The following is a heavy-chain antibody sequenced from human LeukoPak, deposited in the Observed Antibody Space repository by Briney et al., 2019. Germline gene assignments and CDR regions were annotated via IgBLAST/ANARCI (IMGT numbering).Heavy chain of an antibody. CDR1: GFTFRSYS. Sequence: GGSLRLSCAASGFTFRSYSMNWVRQAPGKGLEWVSAIDPSSTYIYYADSVKGRFTISRDNTENSLYLQMNSLRVEDTAVYYCARNIPVTRWGYWGQGTLVTVSS. J-gene: IGHJ4*02. V-gene: IGHV3-21*01. D-gene: IGHD2-21*01. CDR3: ARNIPVTRWGY. CDR2: IDPSSTYI.